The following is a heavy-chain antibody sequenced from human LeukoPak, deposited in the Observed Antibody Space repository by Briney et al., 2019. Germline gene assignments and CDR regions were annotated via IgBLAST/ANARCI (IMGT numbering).Heavy chain of an antibody. V-gene: IGHV3-21*01. CDR3: AREPIAGAFDI. CDR1: GFTFSSYS. D-gene: IGHD2-21*01. J-gene: IGHJ3*02. Sequence: GGSLRLSCAASGFTFSSYSMNWVRQAPGKGLEWVSSISSSSSYIYYADSVKGRFTISRDNAKNSLYLQMNSLRAEDTAVYYCAREPIAGAFDIWGQGTMVTVSS. CDR2: ISSSSSYI.